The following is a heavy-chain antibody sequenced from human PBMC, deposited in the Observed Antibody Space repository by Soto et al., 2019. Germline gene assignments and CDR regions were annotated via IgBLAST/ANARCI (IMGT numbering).Heavy chain of an antibody. V-gene: IGHV3-23*01. Sequence: GGSLRLSCAASGFTFSSYGMTWVRQAPGKGLEWVSAIGGSGLSAGTTSYADSVKGRFTISRDNSKNALYLQMNSLRAEDTAVYYCAKELYYYESSGTDAPGFDPWGQGTLVTVSS. J-gene: IGHJ5*02. CDR2: IGGSGLSAGTT. D-gene: IGHD3-22*01. CDR3: AKELYYYESSGTDAPGFDP. CDR1: GFTFSSYG.